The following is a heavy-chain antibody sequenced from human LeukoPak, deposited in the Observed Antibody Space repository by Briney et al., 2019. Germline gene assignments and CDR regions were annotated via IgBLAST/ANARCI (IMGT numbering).Heavy chain of an antibody. D-gene: IGHD3-10*01. CDR3: ARGRLGSYYYGSGSYYPRLDYYYGMDV. J-gene: IGHJ6*02. V-gene: IGHV4-34*01. Sequence: SETLSLTCAVSGGSFSGYYWSWIRQPPGKGLEWIGEINHSGSTNYNPSLKSRVTISVDTSKNQFSLKLSSVTAADTAVYYCARGRLGSYYYGSGSYYPRLDYYYGMDVWGQGTTVTVSS. CDR1: GGSFSGYY. CDR2: INHSGST.